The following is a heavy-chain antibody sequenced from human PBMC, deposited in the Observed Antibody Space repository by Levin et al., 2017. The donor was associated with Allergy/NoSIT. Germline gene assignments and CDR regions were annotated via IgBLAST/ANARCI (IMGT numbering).Heavy chain of an antibody. D-gene: IGHD3-16*02. CDR3: ARIRKNDYIWGSYRLDDAFDI. CDR2: IDWDDDK. Sequence: SGPTLVKPTQTLTLTCTFSGFSLSTSGMCVSWIRQPPGKALEWLALIDWDDDKYYSTSLKTRLTISKDTSKNQVVLTMTNMDPVDTATYYCARIRKNDYIWGSYRLDDAFDIWGQGTMVTVSS. V-gene: IGHV2-70*01. J-gene: IGHJ3*02. CDR1: GFSLSTSGMC.